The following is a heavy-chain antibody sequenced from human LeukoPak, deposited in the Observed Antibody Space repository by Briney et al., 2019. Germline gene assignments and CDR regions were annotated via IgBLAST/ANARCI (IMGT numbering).Heavy chain of an antibody. Sequence: GGSLRLSCAASGFTFYSYALSWVRQAPGKGLEWVAGISGSGGNTFYADFVRGQGRFTISRDNCKNNLYLQMNNLRAEDTAVYYCAKDQEGSGRYPHFHHWGQGTLVTVPS. CDR2: ISGSGGNT. J-gene: IGHJ1*01. CDR1: GFTFYSYA. CDR3: AKDQEGSGRYPHFHH. V-gene: IGHV3-23*01. D-gene: IGHD3-10*01.